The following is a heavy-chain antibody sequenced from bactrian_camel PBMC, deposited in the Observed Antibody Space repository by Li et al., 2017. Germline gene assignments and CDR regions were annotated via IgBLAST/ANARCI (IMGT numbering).Heavy chain of an antibody. CDR1: EFTYSKYC. CDR2: IDIDGST. J-gene: IGHJ6*01. D-gene: IGHD2*01. V-gene: IGHV3S42*01. CDR3: AARGPYCYTKLSVRDFTY. Sequence: VQLVESGGGSVQAGGSLRISCRAPEFTYSKYCVGWFRQGFGEEPDGVAAIDIDGSTSVADVVKGRFTISQDNAKNTVYLQMNSLKPEDTAMYYCAARGPYCYTKLSVRDFTYWGQGTQVTVS.